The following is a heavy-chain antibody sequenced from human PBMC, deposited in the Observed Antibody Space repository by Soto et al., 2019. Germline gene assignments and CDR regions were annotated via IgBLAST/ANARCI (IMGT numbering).Heavy chain of an antibody. CDR3: ARDHVVYGDYLWC. CDR2: ISNDGANK. Sequence: QVQLVQSGGGVVQPGRSLRLSCAASGFTFSSSGMHWVRQAPGKGPEWVAVISNDGANKYYADSVKGRFTIARDNPRNTLYVEVNSLSNEVTAGYFCARDHVVYGDYLWCWGQGALVTVSS. CDR1: GFTFSSSG. J-gene: IGHJ4*02. V-gene: IGHV3-30*03. D-gene: IGHD4-17*01.